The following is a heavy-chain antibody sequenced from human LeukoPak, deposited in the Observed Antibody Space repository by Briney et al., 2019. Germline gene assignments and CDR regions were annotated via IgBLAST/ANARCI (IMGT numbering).Heavy chain of an antibody. CDR2: IGSSGVDT. V-gene: IGHV3-23*01. CDR3: VKHSGSVYGSSDS. Sequence: PGGSLRLSCAASGFTFSVADMHWFRQAPGKGLEWVSTIGSSGVDTYYADSVKGRFTISKDIAKNTLQMNSLRGEDTAVYYCVKHSGSVYGSSDSWGQGTLVTVSS. CDR1: GFTFSVAD. J-gene: IGHJ4*02. D-gene: IGHD1-1*01.